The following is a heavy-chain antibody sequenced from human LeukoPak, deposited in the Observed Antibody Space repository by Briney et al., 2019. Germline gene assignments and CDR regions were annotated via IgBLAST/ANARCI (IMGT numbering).Heavy chain of an antibody. CDR1: GFTFSNAW. J-gene: IGHJ4*02. CDR2: IKSKTDGGTT. V-gene: IGHV3-15*01. Sequence: GGSLRLSCAASGFTFSNAWMSWVRQAPGKGLEWVGRIKSKTDGGTTDYAAPVKGRFTISRDDSKNTLYLQMNSLKTEDTAVYYCTTPAYYYDSSGYLGWGQGTLVTVSS. CDR3: TTPAYYYDSSGYLG. D-gene: IGHD3-22*01.